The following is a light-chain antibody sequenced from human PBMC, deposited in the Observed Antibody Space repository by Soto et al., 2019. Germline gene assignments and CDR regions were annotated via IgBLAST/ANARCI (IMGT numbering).Light chain of an antibody. J-gene: IGLJ1*01. CDR1: SSDVGGYNY. CDR2: DVS. Sequence: SALTQPASVSGSPGQSIIISCTGTSSDVGGYNYVSWYQQYPGKAPKLMIYDVSDRPSGVSNRFSGSKSGNTASLTISGLQPEDEADYFCSSYTSGNTPYVFGTGTKVTV. CDR3: SSYTSGNTPYV. V-gene: IGLV2-14*01.